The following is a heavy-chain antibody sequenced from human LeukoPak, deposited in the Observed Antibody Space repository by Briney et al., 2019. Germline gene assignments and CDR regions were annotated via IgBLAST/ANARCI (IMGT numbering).Heavy chain of an antibody. CDR1: GFIFSSCA. D-gene: IGHD3-22*01. CDR3: AKDRPHYYESSGYYFDYYFDY. V-gene: IGHV3-23*01. CDR2: ISGTGDNT. J-gene: IGHJ4*02. Sequence: PGGSLRLSCAASGFIFSSCAMSWVRQAPGKGLEWVAAISGTGDNTYNADSVKGRFTISSDNSKSTLYLQLNSLRAEDTAVYYCAKDRPHYYESSGYYFDYYFDYWGQGTLVTVSS.